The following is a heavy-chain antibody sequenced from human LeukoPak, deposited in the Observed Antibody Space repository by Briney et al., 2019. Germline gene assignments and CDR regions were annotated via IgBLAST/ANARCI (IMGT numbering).Heavy chain of an antibody. D-gene: IGHD1-26*01. V-gene: IGHV4-39*01. CDR1: GGSISSSSYY. CDR2: IYYSGST. Sequence: SETLSLTCTVSGGSISSSSYYWGWIRQPPGKGLEWIGSIYYSGSTYYNPSLKSRVTISVDTSKNQFSLKLSSVTAADTAVYYCARRGSYYGSYFDYWGQGTLSPSPQ. CDR3: ARRGSYYGSYFDY. J-gene: IGHJ4*02.